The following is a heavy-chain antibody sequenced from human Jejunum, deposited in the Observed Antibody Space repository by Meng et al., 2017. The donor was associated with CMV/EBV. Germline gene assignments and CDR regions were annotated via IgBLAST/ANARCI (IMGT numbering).Heavy chain of an antibody. V-gene: IGHV3-66*01. Sequence: GQGGGSGGALVPPGGSLGLSCAASGFTVSSNYMSWARQAPGKGLEWVSFIYSGGTTYYADSVKGRFTISRDNSKNTMYLQMNSLRVEDTAVYYCARDSSGYYPEYWGQGTLVTVSS. CDR3: ARDSSGYYPEY. J-gene: IGHJ4*02. CDR2: IYSGGTT. D-gene: IGHD3-22*01. CDR1: GFTVSSNY.